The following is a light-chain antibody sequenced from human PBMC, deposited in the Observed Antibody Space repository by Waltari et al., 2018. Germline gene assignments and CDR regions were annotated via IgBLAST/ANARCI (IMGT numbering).Light chain of an antibody. CDR1: QSISRY. CDR3: QQSYSTPPWT. CDR2: AAA. J-gene: IGKJ1*01. Sequence: DIQMTQSPSSLSASVGDRVTITCRASQSISRYLNWYQPKPGKAPKLLIYAAASLQSGVPSRFSGSGSGTDFTLTISSLQPEDFATYYCQQSYSTPPWTFGQGTKVEIK. V-gene: IGKV1-39*01.